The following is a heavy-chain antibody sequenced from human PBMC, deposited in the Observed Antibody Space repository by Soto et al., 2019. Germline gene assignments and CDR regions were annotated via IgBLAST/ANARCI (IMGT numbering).Heavy chain of an antibody. Sequence: EVHLVESGGGLVQPGGSLRLSCAASGFSVDDYAMHWVRQAPGKGLEWVSGISWNSDRVGVADSVKGRFTISRDNARNSLYLQMDSRRKEDTAFYYCVKDLTEGGNGGGGGDFDYWGQGTLVTVSS. V-gene: IGHV3-9*01. J-gene: IGHJ4*02. D-gene: IGHD2-15*01. CDR2: ISWNSDRV. CDR3: VKDLTEGGNGGGGGDFDY. CDR1: GFSVDDYA.